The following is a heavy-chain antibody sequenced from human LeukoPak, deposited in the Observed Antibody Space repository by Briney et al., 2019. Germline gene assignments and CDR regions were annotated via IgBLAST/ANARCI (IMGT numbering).Heavy chain of an antibody. CDR3: AKPPSGYSGYDTRDYYFDY. V-gene: IGHV3-33*06. Sequence: PGRSLRLSCAASGFTFSSYGMHWVRQAPGKGLEWVAVIWYDGSNKYYADSVKGRFTISRDNSKNTLYLQMNSLRAEDTAVYYCAKPPSGYSGYDTRDYYFDYWGQGTLVTVSS. CDR1: GFTFSSYG. J-gene: IGHJ4*02. CDR2: IWYDGSNK. D-gene: IGHD5-12*01.